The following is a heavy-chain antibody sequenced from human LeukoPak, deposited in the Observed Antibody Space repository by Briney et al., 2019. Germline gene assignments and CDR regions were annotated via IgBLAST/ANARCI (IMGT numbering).Heavy chain of an antibody. J-gene: IGHJ4*02. CDR3: ARKGDFWVHDY. CDR2: IYYSGST. D-gene: IGHD3-3*01. CDR1: GGSLTSTTYS. V-gene: IGHV4-39*07. Sequence: PSETLSLTCSVSGGSLTSTTYSWGWVRQPPGKGLEWIGNIYYSGSTNYNPSLKSRVTISVDTSKNQFSLKLSSVTAADTAVYYCARKGDFWVHDYWGQGTLVTVSS.